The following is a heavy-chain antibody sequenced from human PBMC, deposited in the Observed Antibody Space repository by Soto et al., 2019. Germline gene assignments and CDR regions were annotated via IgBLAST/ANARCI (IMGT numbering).Heavy chain of an antibody. J-gene: IGHJ5*02. CDR3: ASLLHYYDSSGYSWFDP. D-gene: IGHD3-22*01. CDR2: INPNSGGT. CDR1: GYTFTGYY. V-gene: IGHV1-2*02. Sequence: GASVKVSCKASGYTFTGYYMHWVRQAPGQGLEWMGWINPNSGGTNYAQKFQGRVTMTRDTSISTAYMGLSRLRSDDTAVYYCASLLHYYDSSGYSWFDPWGQGTLVTVSS.